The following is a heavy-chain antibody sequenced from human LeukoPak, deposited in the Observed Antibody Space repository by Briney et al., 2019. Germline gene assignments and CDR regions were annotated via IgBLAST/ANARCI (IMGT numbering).Heavy chain of an antibody. CDR3: ASVPQIVGANY. J-gene: IGHJ4*02. V-gene: IGHV3-48*01. CDR1: GFTFSSYS. Sequence: GGSLRLSCAASGFTFSSYSMNWVRQAPGKGLEWVSYISSSSSTIYYADSVKGRFTISRDNAKNSLYLQMNSLRAEDTAVYYCASVPQIVGANYWGQGTLVTVSS. CDR2: ISSSSSTI. D-gene: IGHD1-26*01.